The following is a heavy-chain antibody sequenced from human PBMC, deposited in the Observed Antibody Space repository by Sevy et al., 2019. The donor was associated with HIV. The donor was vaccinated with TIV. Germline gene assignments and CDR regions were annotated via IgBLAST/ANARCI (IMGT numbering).Heavy chain of an antibody. D-gene: IGHD3-22*01. CDR3: ARDSRPYYYDSSGYLDAFDI. V-gene: IGHV1-18*04. Sequence: ASVKVSCRASVYTFSNFGLHWVRQAPGQGLEWLGWISTYNGNTIYAQKLQDRVTMTTDTSTSTAYMDLRSLKSDDTAMYYFARDSRPYYYDSSGYLDAFDIWGQGTMVTVSS. CDR2: ISTYNGNT. CDR1: VYTFSNFG. J-gene: IGHJ3*02.